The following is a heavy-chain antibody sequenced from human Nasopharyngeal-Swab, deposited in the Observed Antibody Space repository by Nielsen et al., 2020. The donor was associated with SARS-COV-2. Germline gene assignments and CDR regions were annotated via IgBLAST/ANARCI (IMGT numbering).Heavy chain of an antibody. D-gene: IGHD1-26*01. CDR1: GFTFSGSA. CDR2: ISSSGSTI. Sequence: GESLKMSCAASGFTFSGSAMHWVRQAPGKGLEWVSYISSSGSTIYYADSVKGRFTISRDNAKNSLYLQMNSLRAEDTAVYYCARASLSGSSTGRRAFDIWGQGTMVTVSS. CDR3: ARASLSGSSTGRRAFDI. V-gene: IGHV3-48*03. J-gene: IGHJ3*02.